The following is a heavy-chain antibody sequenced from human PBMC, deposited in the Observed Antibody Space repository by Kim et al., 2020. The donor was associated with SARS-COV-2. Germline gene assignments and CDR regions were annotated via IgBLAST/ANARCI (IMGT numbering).Heavy chain of an antibody. V-gene: IGHV3-30-3*01. CDR1: GFTFSSYV. J-gene: IGHJ4*02. CDR2: ITYDGNNQ. D-gene: IGHD3-22*01. Sequence: GGSLRLSCVASGFTFSSYVMHWVRQAPGKGLEWLAVITYDGNNQYYPESVKGRFTISRDNSKNTLSLQINSLRAEDTAVYYCARGPGGGPSGYYDYWGQGTLVTVSS. CDR3: ARGPGGGPSGYYDY.